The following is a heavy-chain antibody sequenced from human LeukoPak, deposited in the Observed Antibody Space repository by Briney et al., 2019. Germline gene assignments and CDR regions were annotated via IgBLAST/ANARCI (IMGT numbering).Heavy chain of an antibody. CDR2: INPNSGGT. V-gene: IGHV1-2*02. CDR1: GYTFTDSY. D-gene: IGHD3-22*01. Sequence: GASVKVSCKTSGYTFTDSYIHWVRQAPGQGLEWMGWINPNSGGTNYAQKFQGRVTMTRDTSISTAYMELSRLRSEDTAVYYCARGWTYYYDSSGYYNAFDIWGQGTMVTVSS. J-gene: IGHJ3*02. CDR3: ARGWTYYYDSSGYYNAFDI.